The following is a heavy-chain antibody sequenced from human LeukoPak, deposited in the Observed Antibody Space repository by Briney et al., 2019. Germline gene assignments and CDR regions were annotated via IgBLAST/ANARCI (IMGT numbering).Heavy chain of an antibody. CDR2: IYYSGST. CDR3: ARDSLYRYGMDV. J-gene: IGHJ6*02. D-gene: IGHD2-2*02. CDR1: GGSISSYY. Sequence: SETLSLTCTVSGGSISSYYWSWIRQPPGKGLEWIGYIYYSGSTNYNPSLKSRVTIPVDTSKNQFSLKLSSVTAADAAVYYCARDSLYRYGMDVWGQGTTVTVSS. V-gene: IGHV4-59*12.